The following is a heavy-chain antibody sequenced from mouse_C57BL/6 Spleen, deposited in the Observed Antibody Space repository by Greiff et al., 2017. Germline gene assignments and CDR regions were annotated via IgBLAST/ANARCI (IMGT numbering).Heavy chain of an antibody. CDR1: GYAFSSYW. V-gene: IGHV1-80*01. J-gene: IGHJ4*01. D-gene: IGHD1-1*01. CDR2: IYPGDGDT. CDR3: ARPYYYGSSYGMDY. Sequence: LQESGAELVKPGASVKISCKASGYAFSSYWMNWVKQRPGKGLEWIGQIYPGDGDTNYNGKFKGKATLTADKSSSTAYLQLSSLTSEDSAVYFCARPYYYGSSYGMDYWGQGTSVTVSS.